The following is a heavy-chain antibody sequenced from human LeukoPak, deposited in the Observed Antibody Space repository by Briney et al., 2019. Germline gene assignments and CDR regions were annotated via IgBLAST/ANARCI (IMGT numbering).Heavy chain of an antibody. V-gene: IGHV4-59*12. CDR1: GGSISSYY. CDR2: IYYSGST. CDR3: ARDRIRSGFDY. J-gene: IGHJ4*02. Sequence: PSETLSLTCTVSGGSISSYYWSWIRQPPGKGLEWVGYIYYSGSTNYNPSLKSRVTISVDRSKNQFSLKLSSVTAADTAVYYCARDRIRSGFDYWGQGTLVTVSS. D-gene: IGHD3-10*01.